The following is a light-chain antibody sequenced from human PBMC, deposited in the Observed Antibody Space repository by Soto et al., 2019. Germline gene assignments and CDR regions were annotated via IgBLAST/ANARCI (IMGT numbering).Light chain of an antibody. V-gene: IGKV3-20*01. J-gene: IGKJ1*01. CDR2: GAS. CDR1: QSVSNNY. Sequence: EIVVTQSPATLSLSPGERATLSCRASQSVSNNYLAWYQHKPGQAPRLPIYGASSRATGIPDRFSGSGSGTDFTLTIGRLEPEDFAVYYCQHYGSSPRTFGQGTKVDIK. CDR3: QHYGSSPRT.